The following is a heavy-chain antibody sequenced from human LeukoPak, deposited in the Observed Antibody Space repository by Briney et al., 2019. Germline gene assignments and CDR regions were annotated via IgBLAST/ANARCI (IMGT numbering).Heavy chain of an antibody. CDR2: IDHSGSA. CDR3: ARGCPGY. Sequence: SETLSLTCAVYGGSFSDYKWTWIRQTPGKGLEWIGQIDHSGSAKYNPSLKSRVTMSIDTSKRQFSLELTSVTAADTAVCYCARGCPGYWGQGTLVTVSS. J-gene: IGHJ4*02. CDR1: GGSFSDYK. V-gene: IGHV4-34*01.